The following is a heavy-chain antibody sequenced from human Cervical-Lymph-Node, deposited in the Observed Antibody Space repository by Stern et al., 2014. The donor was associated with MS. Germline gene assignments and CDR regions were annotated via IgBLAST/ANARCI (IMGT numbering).Heavy chain of an antibody. CDR3: ARALIAAGGALHY. CDR1: GFTFSDYY. CDR2: ISGSGTTT. V-gene: IGHV3-11*01. Sequence: LVESGGGLVKPGRSLRLSCAASGFTFSDYYMSWIRQAPGKGLEWVSYISGSGTTTYYADSVKGRFTISKDNARNSLYLQMNSLRADDTAVYYCARALIAAGGALHYWGQGTLVTVSS. D-gene: IGHD6-13*01. J-gene: IGHJ4*02.